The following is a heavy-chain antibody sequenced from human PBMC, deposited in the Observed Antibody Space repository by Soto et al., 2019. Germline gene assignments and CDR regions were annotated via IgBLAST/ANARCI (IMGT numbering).Heavy chain of an antibody. V-gene: IGHV3-15*01. CDR2: IKSKTDGGTT. J-gene: IGHJ3*02. CDR1: GFTFSTYS. CDR3: TTRQRITMIVVVTGNDAFDI. Sequence: PGGSLRLSCAASGFTFSTYSMNWVRQAPGKGLEWVGRIKSKTDGGTTDYAAPVKGRFTISRDDSKNTLYLQMNSLKTEDTAVYYFTTRQRITMIVVVTGNDAFDIWGQGTMVTVSS. D-gene: IGHD3-22*01.